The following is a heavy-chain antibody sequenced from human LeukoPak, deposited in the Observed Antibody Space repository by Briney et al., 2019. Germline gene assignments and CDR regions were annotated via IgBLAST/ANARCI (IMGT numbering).Heavy chain of an antibody. V-gene: IGHV3-53*01. D-gene: IGHD3-10*01. Sequence: GGSLRLPCAASGFTVSSNYMSWVRQAPGKGLEWVSVIYSCGSTYYADSVKGRFTISRDNSKNTLYLPMNSLRADDTAVYYCARASLGAEYSPHWGQGTLATVPS. CDR2: IYSCGST. CDR3: ARASLGAEYSPH. J-gene: IGHJ1*01. CDR1: GFTVSSNY.